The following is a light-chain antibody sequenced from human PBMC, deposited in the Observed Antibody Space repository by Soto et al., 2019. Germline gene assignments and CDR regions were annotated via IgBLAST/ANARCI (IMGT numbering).Light chain of an antibody. CDR3: QQRSNWPPIT. Sequence: IVLTHSPATLSLSPGERATLSCQASQRVSRYLAWYQRKPGQAPRLLIYDASNRATGIPARFSGSGSGTDFTLTISSLEPEDFAVYYCQQRSNWPPITFGQATRLEIK. CDR2: DAS. CDR1: QRVSRY. J-gene: IGKJ5*01. V-gene: IGKV3-11*01.